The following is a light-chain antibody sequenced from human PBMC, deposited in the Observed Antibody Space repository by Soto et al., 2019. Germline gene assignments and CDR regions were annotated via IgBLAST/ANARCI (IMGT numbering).Light chain of an antibody. V-gene: IGLV2-23*02. Sequence: QSALTQPASVSGSPGQSITISCTGTSSDVGSYNLVSWYQQHPGKAPKLMIYEVSKRPSGVSNRFSGSKSGNTASMTISGLPAEDEADYYCCSYAGSSTFEVFGGGTKVTVL. CDR3: CSYAGSSTFEV. J-gene: IGLJ2*01. CDR1: SSDVGSYNL. CDR2: EVS.